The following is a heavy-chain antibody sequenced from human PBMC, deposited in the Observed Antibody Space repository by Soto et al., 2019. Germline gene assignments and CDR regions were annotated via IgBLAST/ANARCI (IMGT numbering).Heavy chain of an antibody. CDR3: ARDTEEGRAIWFGESFMDV. Sequence: SETLSLTCAVYGGSFSGYYWSWIRQPPGKGLEWIGEINHSGSTNYNPSLKSRVTISVDTSKNQFSLKLSSVTAADTAVYYCARDTEEGRAIWFGESFMDVWGQGTTVTVSS. D-gene: IGHD3-10*01. V-gene: IGHV4-34*01. CDR2: INHSGST. CDR1: GGSFSGYY. J-gene: IGHJ6*02.